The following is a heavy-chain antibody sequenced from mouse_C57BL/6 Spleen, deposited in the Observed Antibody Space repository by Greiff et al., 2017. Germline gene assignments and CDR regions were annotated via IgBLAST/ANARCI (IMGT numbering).Heavy chain of an antibody. J-gene: IGHJ3*01. CDR2: IYPSDRET. V-gene: IGHV1-61*01. Sequence: QVQLQPPGAELVRPGSSVKLSCTASGYTFPSYWLDWVKQRPGQGLEWIGNIYPSDRETRYNQKFKEKATLTVDKSSSTAYMQLSSLTSEDSAVYYGARSGGSSGYSFAYGGQGTLVTGSA. CDR3: ARSGGSSGYSFAY. D-gene: IGHD3-2*02. CDR1: GYTFPSYW.